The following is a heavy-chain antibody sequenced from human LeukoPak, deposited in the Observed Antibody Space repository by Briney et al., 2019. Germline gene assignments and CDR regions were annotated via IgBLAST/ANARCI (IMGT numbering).Heavy chain of an antibody. CDR3: ARGPVVRSYYDILTEASRTGYYGMDV. V-gene: IGHV1-69*13. Sequence: ASVKVSCKASGGHFSSYAISWVRQAPGQGLEWMGGIIPIFGTANYAQKFQGRVTITADESTSTAYMELSSLRSEDTAVYYCARGPVVRSYYDILTEASRTGYYGMDVWGKGTTVTVSS. J-gene: IGHJ6*04. CDR1: GGHFSSYA. CDR2: IIPIFGTA. D-gene: IGHD3-9*01.